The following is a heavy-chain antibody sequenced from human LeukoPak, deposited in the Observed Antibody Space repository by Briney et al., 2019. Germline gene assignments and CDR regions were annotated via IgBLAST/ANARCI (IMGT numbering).Heavy chain of an antibody. D-gene: IGHD5-18*01. CDR1: GGSISNYY. V-gene: IGHV4-59*12. J-gene: IGHJ4*02. Sequence: SETLSLTCTVSGGSISNYYWSWIRQPPGKGLEWIGYIYYSGSTNYNPSLKSRVTISVDTSKNQFSLKLSSVTAADTAVYYCARYSYGGTFDYWGQGTLVTVSS. CDR3: ARYSYGGTFDY. CDR2: IYYSGST.